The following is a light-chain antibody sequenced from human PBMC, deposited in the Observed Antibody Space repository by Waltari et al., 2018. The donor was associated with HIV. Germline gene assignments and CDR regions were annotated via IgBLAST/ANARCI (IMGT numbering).Light chain of an antibody. Sequence: QSALTQPPSASGSPGQSVTISCTGPRSDVGGYNYDSWYQQHPGKAPKLMIFDVNKRPPGVPAGCLSSKFGNTAFLTVSGLQAEDEADYYCKSYAGSSNPYVFGPGTKVTVL. J-gene: IGLJ1*01. CDR1: RSDVGGYNY. CDR3: KSYAGSSNPYV. V-gene: IGLV2-8*01. CDR2: DVN.